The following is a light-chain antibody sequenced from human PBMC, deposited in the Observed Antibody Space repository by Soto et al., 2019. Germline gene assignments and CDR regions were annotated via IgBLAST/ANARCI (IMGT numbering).Light chain of an antibody. J-gene: IGKJ5*01. Sequence: DIQMTQSPSTLSASVGHRVTITCRASQSIRSWLAWYQHRPGKAPKLLIYGASTLQSGVPSRFSGSGSGTDYTLTISSLQPEDFATYYCQQSYRTPTFGQGTRLEIK. CDR2: GAS. CDR3: QQSYRTPT. V-gene: IGKV1-39*01. CDR1: QSIRSW.